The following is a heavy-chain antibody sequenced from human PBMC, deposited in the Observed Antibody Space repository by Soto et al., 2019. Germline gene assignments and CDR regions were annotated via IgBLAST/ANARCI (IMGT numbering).Heavy chain of an antibody. CDR3: ARGGCSSTSCYDPNWFDP. J-gene: IGHJ5*02. D-gene: IGHD2-2*01. CDR2: IYYSGST. CDR1: GGSISSYY. V-gene: IGHV4-59*01. Sequence: PSETLSLTCTVSGGSISSYYWSWIRQPPGKGLEWIGYIYYSGSTNYNPPLKSRVTISVDTSKNQFSLKLSSVTAADTAVYYCARGGCSSTSCYDPNWFDPWGQGTLVTVSS.